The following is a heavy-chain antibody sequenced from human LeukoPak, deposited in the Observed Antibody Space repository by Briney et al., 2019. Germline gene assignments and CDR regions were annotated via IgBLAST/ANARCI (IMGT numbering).Heavy chain of an antibody. J-gene: IGHJ4*02. CDR1: GFTFDDYA. CDR3: ARYSGYLNYFDY. V-gene: IGHV3-9*01. CDR2: ISWNSGSI. Sequence: GRSLRLSCAASGFTFDDYAMHWVRQAPGKGLEWVSGISWNSGSIGYADSVKGRFTISRDNAKNSLYLQMNSLRAEDTALYYCARYSGYLNYFDYWGQGTLVTVSS. D-gene: IGHD5-12*01.